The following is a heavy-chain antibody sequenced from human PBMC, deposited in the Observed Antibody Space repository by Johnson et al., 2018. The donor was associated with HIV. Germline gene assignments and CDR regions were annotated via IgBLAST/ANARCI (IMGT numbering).Heavy chain of an antibody. D-gene: IGHD1-26*01. CDR2: IRYDGSNK. CDR1: RFTFSSYG. J-gene: IGHJ3*02. V-gene: IGHV3-30*02. Sequence: QVQLVESGGGVVQPGRSLRLSCATSRFTFSSYGMHWVRQAPGKGLEWVAFIRYDGSNKYYADSVKGRFTISRDNSKNTLYLQMNSLRAEDTAVYYCARDRSIVGALDAFDIWGQGTMVTVSS. CDR3: ARDRSIVGALDAFDI.